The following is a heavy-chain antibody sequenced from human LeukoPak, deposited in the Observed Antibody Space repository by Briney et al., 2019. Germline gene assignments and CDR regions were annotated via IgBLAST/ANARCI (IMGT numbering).Heavy chain of an antibody. CDR1: GFMFSSNW. CDR2: IKEDGTET. J-gene: IGHJ4*02. Sequence: GSLRLSCAASGFMFSSNWMSWVRLAPGKGLEWVANIKEDGTETYCVDSVKGRFTISRDNAKNSLYLQMNSLRAEDTAVYYCAKDLTEMATILGYFDYWGQGTLVTVSS. D-gene: IGHD5-24*01. CDR3: AKDLTEMATILGYFDY. V-gene: IGHV3-7*03.